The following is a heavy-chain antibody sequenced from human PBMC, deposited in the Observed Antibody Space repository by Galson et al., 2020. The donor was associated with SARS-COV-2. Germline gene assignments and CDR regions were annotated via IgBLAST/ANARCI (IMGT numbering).Heavy chain of an antibody. CDR3: ASHRWGSCYLGYFEY. CDR1: GGPISSGNYY. CDR2: MYYTGKT. V-gene: IGHV4-39*01. Sequence: ETSEPLSLTCTLSGGPISSGNYYWAWILQPPEKDMEWIVSMYYTGKTYYNPSLKSRVTIYVDTSKNQFSLQWTSVTAADTAVYHCASHRWGSCYLGYFEYWGQGARATVSS. J-gene: IGHJ4*02. D-gene: IGHD3-22*01.